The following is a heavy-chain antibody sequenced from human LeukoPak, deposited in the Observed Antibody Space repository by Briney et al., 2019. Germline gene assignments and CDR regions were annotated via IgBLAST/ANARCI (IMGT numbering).Heavy chain of an antibody. CDR2: IKQDGSEK. J-gene: IGHJ4*01. CDR3: AKDLRGPDY. Sequence: GGSLRLSCAASGLTFSTYGMNWVRQAPGKGLEWVANIKQDGSEKYYVDSVKGRFTISRDTSKNTLYLQMNRLRAEDPAVYYCAKDLRGPDYRGRGTLVTVSS. V-gene: IGHV3-7*03. D-gene: IGHD3-10*01. CDR1: GLTFSTYG.